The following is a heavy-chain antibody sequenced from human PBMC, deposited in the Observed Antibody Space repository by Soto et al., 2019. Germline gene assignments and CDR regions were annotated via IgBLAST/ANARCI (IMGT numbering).Heavy chain of an antibody. J-gene: IGHJ4*02. CDR1: GFSLNTRGMS. D-gene: IGHD2-21*01. CDR2: IDWDDDK. Sequence: GSGPTLVNPTQTLTLTCTFSGFSLNTRGMSVSWIRQPPGKALEWLAVIDWDDDKYYSTSLKTRLTISKDTSKNQVVLTMTNMDPVDTATYYCARVIEGGGPAEDDYWGQGTLVTVSS. CDR3: ARVIEGGGPAEDDY. V-gene: IGHV2-70*13.